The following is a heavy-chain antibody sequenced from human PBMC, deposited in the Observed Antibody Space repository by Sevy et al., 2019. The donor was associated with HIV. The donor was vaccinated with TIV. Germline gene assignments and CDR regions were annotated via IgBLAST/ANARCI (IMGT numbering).Heavy chain of an antibody. CDR1: GYTFINYD. J-gene: IGHJ4*02. CDR2: ISPSSGLT. CDR3: ARLRSCGGACYIFDY. D-gene: IGHD2-21*02. V-gene: IGHV1-46*01. Sequence: ASVKVSCKASGYTFINYDMQWVRQAPGQGLEWMALISPSSGLTTYAQKFQDRVTLTRDTSTNTVYMELSGLTSEDTAVYYCARLRSCGGACYIFDYWGRGALVTVSS.